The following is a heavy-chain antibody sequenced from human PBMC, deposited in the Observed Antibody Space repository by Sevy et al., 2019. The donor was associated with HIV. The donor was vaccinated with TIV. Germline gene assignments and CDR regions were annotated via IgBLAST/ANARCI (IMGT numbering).Heavy chain of an antibody. Sequence: GGSLRLSCAASGFTFSSYAMSWVRQAPGKGLEWVSAISGSGGSTYYADSVKGRFTISRDISKNTLYLQMNSLRAEDTAVYYCAKVLYDSSGYYYHDAFDIWGQGTMVTVSS. J-gene: IGHJ3*02. CDR3: AKVLYDSSGYYYHDAFDI. V-gene: IGHV3-23*01. D-gene: IGHD3-22*01. CDR1: GFTFSSYA. CDR2: ISGSGGST.